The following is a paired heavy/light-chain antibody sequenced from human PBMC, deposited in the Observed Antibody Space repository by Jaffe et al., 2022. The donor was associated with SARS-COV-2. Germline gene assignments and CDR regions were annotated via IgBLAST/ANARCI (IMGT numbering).Heavy chain of an antibody. CDR1: GFSLSTSGVG. J-gene: IGHJ3*02. Sequence: QITLKESGPTLVKPTQTLTLTCTFSGFSLSTSGVGVGWIRQPPGKALEWLALIYWDDDKRYSPSLKSRLTITKDTSKNQVVLTMTNMDPVDTATYYCAHATSDEVVVAAMATSDAFDIWGQGTMVTVSS. V-gene: IGHV2-5*02. D-gene: IGHD2-15*01. CDR3: AHATSDEVVVAAMATSDAFDI. CDR2: IYWDDDK.
Light chain of an antibody. Sequence: DIVMTQSPDSLAVSLGERATINCKSSQSVLYSSNNKNYLAWYQQKPGQPPKLLIYWASTRESGVPDRFSGSGSGTDFTLTISSLQAEDVAVYYCQQYYSTLALTFGGGTKVEIK. CDR2: WAS. J-gene: IGKJ4*01. CDR1: QSVLYSSNNKNY. CDR3: QQYYSTLALT. V-gene: IGKV4-1*01.